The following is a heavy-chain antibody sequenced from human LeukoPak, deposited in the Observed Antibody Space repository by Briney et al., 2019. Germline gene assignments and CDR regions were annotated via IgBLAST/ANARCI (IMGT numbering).Heavy chain of an antibody. CDR2: IYYSGST. CDR3: AREYSTFDY. Sequence: PSETLSLTCTVSGGSISSSSYCWGWIRQPPGKGLEWIGSIYYSGSTYYNPSLKSGVTITVDTSKNQFSLKLSSVTAADTAVYYCAREYSTFDYWGQGTLVTVSS. CDR1: GGSISSSSYC. V-gene: IGHV4-39*07. J-gene: IGHJ4*02. D-gene: IGHD6-13*01.